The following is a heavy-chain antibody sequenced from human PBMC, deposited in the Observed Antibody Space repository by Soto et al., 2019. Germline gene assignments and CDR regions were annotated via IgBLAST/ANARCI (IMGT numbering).Heavy chain of an antibody. CDR3: ARDGGDGGSRYYYGSGSYYNRPKYGMDV. CDR2: INHSGST. J-gene: IGHJ6*02. CDR1: GGSFSGYY. Sequence: TLSLTCAVYGGSFSGYYWSWLRQPPGKGLAWIGEINHSGSTNYNPSLKSRVPLSVDTSKNQFSLKLSSVTAADTAVYYCARDGGDGGSRYYYGSGSYYNRPKYGMDVWGQGTTVTVSS. V-gene: IGHV4-34*01. D-gene: IGHD3-10*01.